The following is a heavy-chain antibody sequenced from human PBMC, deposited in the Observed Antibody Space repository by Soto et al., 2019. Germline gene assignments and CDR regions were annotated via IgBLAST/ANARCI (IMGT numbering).Heavy chain of an antibody. CDR2: IIPISGTA. Sequence: ASVKVSCKASGGTFSSYAISWVRQAPGQGLEWMGGIIPISGTANYAQKYQGRDTITADESTSTAYMELSSLRSEDTAVYYCARGNYDLCGGYCTRTYGMEVWGQGCTGTVAS. J-gene: IGHJ6*02. V-gene: IGHV1-69*13. CDR3: ARGNYDLCGGYCTRTYGMEV. CDR1: GGTFSSYA. D-gene: IGHD3-3*01.